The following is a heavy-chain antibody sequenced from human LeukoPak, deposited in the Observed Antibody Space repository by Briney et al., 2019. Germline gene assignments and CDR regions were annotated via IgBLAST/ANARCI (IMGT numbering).Heavy chain of an antibody. V-gene: IGHV3-7*01. CDR3: AKDRGDYVHYYYAMDV. J-gene: IGHJ6*02. D-gene: IGHD4-17*01. Sequence: GGSLRLSCAASGFIFSSYWMSWVRQAPGKGLEWVANINQDGSEIYSVDSVKGRFTISRDKAKNLLYLQMNSLRAEDTAVYYCAKDRGDYVHYYYAMDVWGQGTTVTVSS. CDR1: GFIFSSYW. CDR2: INQDGSEI.